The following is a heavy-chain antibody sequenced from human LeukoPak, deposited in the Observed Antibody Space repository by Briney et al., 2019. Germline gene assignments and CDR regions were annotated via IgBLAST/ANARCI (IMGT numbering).Heavy chain of an antibody. V-gene: IGHV4-61*02. CDR1: GGSISSGSYY. D-gene: IGHD2-15*01. CDR2: MHSTGGT. J-gene: IGHJ4*02. Sequence: SETLSLTCTVSGGSISSGSYYWSWIRQPAGKGLEWIGRMHSTGGTNYNPSLKSRVTMSVDTSKNQFYLRLGSVTAADTAVYFCARSSLLNYWGQGALVTVSS. CDR3: ARSSLLNY.